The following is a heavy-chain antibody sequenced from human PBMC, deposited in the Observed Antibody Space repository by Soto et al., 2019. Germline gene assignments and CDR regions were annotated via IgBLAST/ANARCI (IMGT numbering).Heavy chain of an antibody. V-gene: IGHV1-2*02. CDR2: VNPHTGDS. Sequence: QVQLVQSGAEVKRPGASVKVSCQASGYAFSAYYIHWVRQAPGQGLEWMGWVNPHTGDSKYTEIFKGRVTLTSDTSTNTSYMDLTSLTSAATAVYYCARRHGARSNVFRSAFPLDFWGQGTLVAVSS. D-gene: IGHD3-3*01. J-gene: IGHJ4*01. CDR1: GYAFSAYY. CDR3: ARRHGARSNVFRSAFPLDF.